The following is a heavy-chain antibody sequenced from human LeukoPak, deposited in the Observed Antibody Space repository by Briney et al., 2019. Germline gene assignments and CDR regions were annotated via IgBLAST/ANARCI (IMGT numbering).Heavy chain of an antibody. J-gene: IGHJ5*02. CDR1: GYTFTGYY. CDR2: INPNSGGT. CDR3: ARFHPPYDFWSGVWFDP. V-gene: IGHV1-2*02. D-gene: IGHD3-3*01. Sequence: ASVKVSCKASGYTFTGYYMHWVRQAPGQGPEWMGWINPNSGGTNYAQKFQGRVTMTRDTSISTAYMELSRLRSDDTAVYYCARFHPPYDFWSGVWFDPWGQGALVTVSS.